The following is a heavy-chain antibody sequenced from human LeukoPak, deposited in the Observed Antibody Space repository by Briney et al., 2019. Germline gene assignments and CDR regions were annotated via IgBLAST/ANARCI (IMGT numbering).Heavy chain of an antibody. CDR2: INPNSGGT. J-gene: IGHJ4*02. Sequence: LGASVKVSCKASGYTFTGYYMHWVRQAPGQGLEWMGWINPNSGGTNYAQKFQGRVTMTRDTSISTAYMELSRLRSDDTAVYYCARDHYYDSSGYYDYWGQGTLVTVSS. D-gene: IGHD3-22*01. CDR3: ARDHYYDSSGYYDY. CDR1: GYTFTGYY. V-gene: IGHV1-2*03.